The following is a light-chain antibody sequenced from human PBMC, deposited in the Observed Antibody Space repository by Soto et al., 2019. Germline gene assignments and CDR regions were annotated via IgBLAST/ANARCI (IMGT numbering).Light chain of an antibody. CDR1: QSVSSY. Sequence: EIVLTQSPATLSLSPGERATLSCRASQSVSSYLAWYQQKPGQATRLLIYDASNSATGIPARFSGSGSGTDFTLTISSLEPEDFAVYYCQQRSNWPPWTFGQGTKVEIK. CDR2: DAS. CDR3: QQRSNWPPWT. V-gene: IGKV3-11*01. J-gene: IGKJ1*01.